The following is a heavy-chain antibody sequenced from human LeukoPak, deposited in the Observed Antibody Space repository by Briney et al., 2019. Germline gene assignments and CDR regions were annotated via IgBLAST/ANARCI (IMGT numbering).Heavy chain of an antibody. V-gene: IGHV3-53*01. Sequence: GGSLRLSCAASGFTVSSDYMSWVRQAPGKGLEWVSVIYSGGRTYYADSVKGRFTISRDNSKNTLYLQMNSLRAEDTAVYYCAGTTCGGDCYSEYWGQGTQVTVSS. CDR1: GFTVSSDY. CDR2: IYSGGRT. J-gene: IGHJ4*02. D-gene: IGHD2-21*02. CDR3: AGTTCGGDCYSEY.